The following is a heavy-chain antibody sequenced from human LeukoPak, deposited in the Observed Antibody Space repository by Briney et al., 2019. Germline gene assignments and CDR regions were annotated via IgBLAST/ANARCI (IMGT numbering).Heavy chain of an antibody. CDR1: GFTFSTYA. D-gene: IGHD1-26*01. V-gene: IGHV3-23*01. CDR2: ITGGGGAT. J-gene: IGHJ4*02. CDR3: ARRLLVGTTVRPYFDY. Sequence: GGSLRLSCAASGFTFSTYAISWVRQASGEGLEWVSTITGGGGATYYADSVKGRFTISRDNSKHTVYLEMNSLRAEDTAVYYCARRLLVGTTVRPYFDYWGQGTLVTVSS.